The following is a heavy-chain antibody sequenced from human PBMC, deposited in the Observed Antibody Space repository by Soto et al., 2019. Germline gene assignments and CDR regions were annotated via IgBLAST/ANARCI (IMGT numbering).Heavy chain of an antibody. CDR2: INAGNGNT. Sequence: ASVKVSCKASGYTFTSYAMHWVRQAPGQRLEWMGWINAGNGNTKYSQKFQGRVTITRGTSASTAYMELSSLRSEDTAVYYCARVARRYSSSLLSPWGQGTLVTVSS. V-gene: IGHV1-3*01. CDR3: ARVARRYSSSLLSP. J-gene: IGHJ5*02. CDR1: GYTFTSYA. D-gene: IGHD6-13*01.